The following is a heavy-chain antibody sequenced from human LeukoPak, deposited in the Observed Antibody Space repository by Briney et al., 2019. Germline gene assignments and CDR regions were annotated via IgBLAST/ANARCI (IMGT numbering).Heavy chain of an antibody. CDR1: GFTLSTNA. J-gene: IGHJ4*02. D-gene: IGHD1-26*01. CDR3: AKDVGKWESLHFFDY. Sequence: GGSLRLSCLTSGFTLSTNAMSWVRQAPGKGLEWISGISGSGASTYYADSVKGRFTTSRDDSRNTLYLQMNSLRGDDTAVYYCAKDVGKWESLHFFDYWGQGTLVTVSS. V-gene: IGHV3-23*01. CDR2: ISGSGAST.